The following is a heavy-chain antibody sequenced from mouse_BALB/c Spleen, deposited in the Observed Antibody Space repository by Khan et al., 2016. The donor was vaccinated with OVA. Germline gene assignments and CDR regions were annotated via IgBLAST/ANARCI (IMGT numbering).Heavy chain of an antibody. D-gene: IGHD1-1*01. Sequence: QVQLQQSGAELVKAGASVKMSCKASGYTFTSYWMHWVKQRLGQGLEWFAETNPTNGRTYYNEKFKSKATLTVDKSSSTAYMHISGPTVEDSAVYYCARSKKIVATYFDYWGQGTTVTVSS. CDR3: ARSKKIVATYFDY. CDR1: GYTFTSYW. J-gene: IGHJ2*01. CDR2: TNPTNGRT. V-gene: IGHV1S81*02.